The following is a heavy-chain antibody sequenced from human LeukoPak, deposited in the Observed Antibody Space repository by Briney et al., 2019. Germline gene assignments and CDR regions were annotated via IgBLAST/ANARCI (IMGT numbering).Heavy chain of an antibody. CDR3: AKDNGYCSGGSCRPRYVDL. J-gene: IGHJ2*01. V-gene: IGHV3-23*01. CDR1: GFTFRSYA. D-gene: IGHD2-15*01. Sequence: PGGSLRLSCAASGFTFRSYAMSWVRQAPGKGLEWVSANSGSGESTYYADSVKDRFTISRDNSKNTLYLQMNSLRAGDTAVHYCAKDNGYCSGGSCRPRYVDLCGRGTLVTASS. CDR2: NSGSGEST.